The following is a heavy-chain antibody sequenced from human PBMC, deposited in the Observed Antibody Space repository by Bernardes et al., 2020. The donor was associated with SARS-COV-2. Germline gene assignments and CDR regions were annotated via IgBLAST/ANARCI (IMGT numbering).Heavy chain of an antibody. D-gene: IGHD5-18*01. Sequence: ASVKVSCKASGYTFTSYAMHWVRQAPGQRLEWMGWINAGNGNTKYSQKFQGRVTITRDTSASTAYMELSSLRSEDTAEYYCARPTYSYVVWGAAGGMDVRGQGTTGTVSS. CDR3: ARPTYSYVVWGAAGGMDV. V-gene: IGHV1-3*01. CDR2: INAGNGNT. J-gene: IGHJ6*02. CDR1: GYTFTSYA.